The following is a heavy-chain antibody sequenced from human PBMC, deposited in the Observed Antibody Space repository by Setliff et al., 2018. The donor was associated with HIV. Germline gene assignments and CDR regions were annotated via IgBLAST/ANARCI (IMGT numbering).Heavy chain of an antibody. Sequence: SETLSLTCTVSGGSISSYYWSWIRQPPGKGLEWIGYIYYSGSTNYNPSRKSRVTISVDTSKNQFSLKLSSVTAADTAVYYCAREGRDDYVWGSYRGAFDIWGRGTMVTVSS. CDR3: AREGRDDYVWGSYRGAFDI. V-gene: IGHV4-59*01. D-gene: IGHD3-16*02. CDR1: GGSISSYY. CDR2: IYYSGST. J-gene: IGHJ3*02.